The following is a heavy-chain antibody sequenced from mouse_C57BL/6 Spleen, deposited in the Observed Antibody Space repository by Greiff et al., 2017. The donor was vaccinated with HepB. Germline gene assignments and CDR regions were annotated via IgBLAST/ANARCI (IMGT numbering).Heavy chain of an antibody. D-gene: IGHD3-2*02. CDR3: ARERKLRPHFDY. CDR2: IDPSDSYT. V-gene: IGHV1-69*01. J-gene: IGHJ2*01. Sequence: QVQLQQPGAELVMPGASVKLSCKASGYTFTSYWMHWVKQRPGQGLEWIGEIDPSDSYTNYNQKFKGKSTLTVDKSSSTAYMQLSSLTSEDSAVYYCARERKLRPHFDYWGQGTTLTVSS. CDR1: GYTFTSYW.